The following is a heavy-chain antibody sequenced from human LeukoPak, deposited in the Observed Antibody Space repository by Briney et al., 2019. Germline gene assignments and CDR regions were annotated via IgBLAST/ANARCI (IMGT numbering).Heavy chain of an antibody. J-gene: IGHJ4*02. V-gene: IGHV3-30*18. D-gene: IGHD3-22*01. CDR2: ISYDGSNK. CDR3: AKDSAYYYDSSGYYYD. CDR1: GFTFSSYG. Sequence: GGSLRLSCAASGFTFSSYGMHWARQAPGKGLEWVAVISYDGSNKYYADSVKGRFTISRDNSKNTLYLQMNSLRAEDTAMYYCAKDSAYYYDSSGYYYDWGQGTLVTVSS.